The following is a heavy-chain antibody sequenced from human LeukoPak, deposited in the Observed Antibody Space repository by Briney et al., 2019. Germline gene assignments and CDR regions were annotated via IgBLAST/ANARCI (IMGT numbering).Heavy chain of an antibody. Sequence: GGSLRLSCAASGFTFSSYSMDWVRQAPGKGLEWVSSISSSSSYIYYADSVKGRFTISRDNAKNSLYLQMNSLRAEDTAVYYCARDRSAGYFDWLSGLSVFDSWGQGTLVTVSS. V-gene: IGHV3-21*01. D-gene: IGHD3-9*01. CDR3: ARDRSAGYFDWLSGLSVFDS. CDR2: ISSSSSYI. CDR1: GFTFSSYS. J-gene: IGHJ4*02.